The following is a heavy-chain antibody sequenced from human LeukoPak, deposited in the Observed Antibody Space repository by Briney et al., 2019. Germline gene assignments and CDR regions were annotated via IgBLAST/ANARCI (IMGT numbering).Heavy chain of an antibody. CDR2: IRYDGSNK. D-gene: IGHD2-15*01. J-gene: IGHJ4*02. Sequence: GGSLILSCAASGFTFSSYGMHWVRQAPGKGLEWVAFIRYDGSNKYYADSVKGRFTISRDNSKKTLYLQMNSLRAEDRAVYYCAKGRPVVAATGGDYWGQGTLVTVSS. V-gene: IGHV3-30*02. CDR3: AKGRPVVAATGGDY. CDR1: GFTFSSYG.